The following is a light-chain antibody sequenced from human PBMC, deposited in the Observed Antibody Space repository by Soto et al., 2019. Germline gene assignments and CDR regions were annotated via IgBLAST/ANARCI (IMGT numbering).Light chain of an antibody. J-gene: IGKJ2*01. Sequence: DIQMTQSPSTMSASVGDRVTITCRASQSISNWLAWYQQKPGKAPKLVIYKASSLESGVPSRFSGSGSGTELTLTISSLQPDDFATYYCQQYNGYSYTFGQGTKLEIK. CDR3: QQYNGYSYT. CDR1: QSISNW. V-gene: IGKV1-5*03. CDR2: KAS.